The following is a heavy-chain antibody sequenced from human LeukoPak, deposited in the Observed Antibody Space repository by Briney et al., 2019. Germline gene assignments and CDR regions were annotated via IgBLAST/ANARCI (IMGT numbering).Heavy chain of an antibody. CDR1: GYTFTSYG. CDR2: ISAYNGNT. CDR3: ASDMYGGSPFDY. Sequence: ASVKVSCKASGYTFTSYGISWVRQAPGQGLEWMGWISAYNGNTNYAQKLQGRVTMTTDTSTSTAYMELRSLRSDDTAVYYCASDMYGGSPFDYWGQGTLVTVSS. J-gene: IGHJ4*02. V-gene: IGHV1-18*01. D-gene: IGHD4-23*01.